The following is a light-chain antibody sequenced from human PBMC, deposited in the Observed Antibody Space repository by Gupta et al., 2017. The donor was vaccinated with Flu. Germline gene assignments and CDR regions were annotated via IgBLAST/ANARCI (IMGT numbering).Light chain of an antibody. J-gene: IGKJ2*01. Sequence: EIVMTQSPATLSVSPGERATLSCRASQSVSSNLAWYQQKPGQAPRLLIYGASTRATGIPARFSGSGFGKEFTLTISSRQSEDFAVYYCQQYNNWPPYIFGQGTKMEIK. V-gene: IGKV3-15*01. CDR3: QQYNNWPPYI. CDR1: QSVSSN. CDR2: GAS.